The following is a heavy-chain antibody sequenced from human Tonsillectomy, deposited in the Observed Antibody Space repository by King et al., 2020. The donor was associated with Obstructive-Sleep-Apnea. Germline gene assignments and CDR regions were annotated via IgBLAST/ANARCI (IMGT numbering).Heavy chain of an antibody. J-gene: IGHJ4*02. Sequence: VQLVESGGGVVQPGRSLRLSCAASGFTFSTYVMHWVRQAPGKGLEWVAVISYDGSNKYYADSEKGRFTISRDNSKNTLYLQLNSLRAADTAVYYCARNYDFWSGYYQLPCYWGQGTLVTVSS. CDR1: GFTFSTYV. V-gene: IGHV3-30*04. D-gene: IGHD3-3*01. CDR2: ISYDGSNK. CDR3: ARNYDFWSGYYQLPCY.